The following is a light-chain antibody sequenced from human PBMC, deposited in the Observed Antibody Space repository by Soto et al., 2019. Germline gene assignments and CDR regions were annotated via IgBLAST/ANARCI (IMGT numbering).Light chain of an antibody. CDR2: GAS. J-gene: IGKJ1*01. CDR3: QHFGGTTFT. V-gene: IGKV3-20*01. CDR1: QSVSSN. Sequence: EILMTQSPSTLSVSLGERATLSCRASQSVSSNLAWYQLKPGQAPRLLIYGASSRXTGIPDRFSGSGSGTLLTLTISRLEPGDFAVYYCQHFGGTTFTFGQGNKVDIK.